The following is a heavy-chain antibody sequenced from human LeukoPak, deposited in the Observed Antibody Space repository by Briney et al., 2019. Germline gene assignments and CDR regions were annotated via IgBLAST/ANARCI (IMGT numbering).Heavy chain of an antibody. CDR3: ARGEGYNYGPGSGWFDP. CDR2: IHYSGST. Sequence: SETLSLTCTVSGDSVGSGSYYWTWIRQSPGKGLEWIGYIHYSGSTNSNPSLKSRVTISIDRPKNQFSLKLSSVTAADTAVYYCARGEGYNYGPGSGWFDPWGQGALVTVSS. V-gene: IGHV4-61*01. D-gene: IGHD5-18*01. J-gene: IGHJ5*02. CDR1: GDSVGSGSYY.